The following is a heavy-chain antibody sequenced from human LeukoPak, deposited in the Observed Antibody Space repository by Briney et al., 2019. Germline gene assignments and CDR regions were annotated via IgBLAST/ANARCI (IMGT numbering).Heavy chain of an antibody. Sequence: PGGSLRLSCAASGFTFSSYAMSWVRQAPGKGLEWVSAISGSGGSTYYADSVKGRFTISRDNSKNTLYLQMNSLRAEDTAVYYCASPFDWLSSGWYYFDYWGQGTLVTVSS. V-gene: IGHV3-23*01. CDR2: ISGSGGST. CDR3: ASPFDWLSSGWYYFDY. D-gene: IGHD6-19*01. CDR1: GFTFSSYA. J-gene: IGHJ4*02.